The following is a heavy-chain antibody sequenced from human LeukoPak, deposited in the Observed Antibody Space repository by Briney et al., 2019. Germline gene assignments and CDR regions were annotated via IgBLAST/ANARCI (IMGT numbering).Heavy chain of an antibody. CDR2: IIPIFGTA. D-gene: IGHD3-10*01. J-gene: IGHJ4*02. Sequence: SVKVSCKASGGTFNTHPINWVRQAPGHGLEWMGGIIPIFGTADYAQKFQGRVTITADESTTTAYMELSSLTSDDTAVYYCARAGSGSYSGLDYWGQATLVTVSS. V-gene: IGHV1-69*13. CDR1: GGTFNTHP. CDR3: ARAGSGSYSGLDY.